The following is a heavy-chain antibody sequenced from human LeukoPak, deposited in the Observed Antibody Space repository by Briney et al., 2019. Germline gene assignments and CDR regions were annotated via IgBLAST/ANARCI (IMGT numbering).Heavy chain of an antibody. CDR3: ARIAGYYYGSGSYGTKNWFDP. CDR1: GGSISSYY. J-gene: IGHJ5*02. D-gene: IGHD3-10*01. Sequence: SETLSLTCTVSGGSISSYYWSWIRQPAGKGLEWIGRIYTSGSTNYNPSLKSRVTMSVDTSKNQFSLKLSSVTAADTAVYYCARIAGYYYGSGSYGTKNWFDPWGQGTLVTVSS. CDR2: IYTSGST. V-gene: IGHV4-4*07.